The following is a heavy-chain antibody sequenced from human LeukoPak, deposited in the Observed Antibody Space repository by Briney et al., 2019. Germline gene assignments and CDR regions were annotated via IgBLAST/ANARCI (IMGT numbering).Heavy chain of an antibody. J-gene: IGHJ4*02. D-gene: IGHD3-10*01. CDR3: ARSKGAGYYYGSGSPPRFDY. CDR2: IYSGGST. CDR1: GFTVSSNY. Sequence: PGGSLRLSCAASGFTVSSNYMSWVRQAPGKGLEWVSVIYSGGSTYYADSVKGRVTISRDNSKNTLYLQMNSLRAEDTAVYYCARSKGAGYYYGSGSPPRFDYWGQGTLVTVSS. V-gene: IGHV3-53*01.